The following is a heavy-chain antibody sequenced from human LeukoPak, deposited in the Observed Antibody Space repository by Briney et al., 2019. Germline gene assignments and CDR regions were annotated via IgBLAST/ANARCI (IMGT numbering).Heavy chain of an antibody. CDR1: GGTFSSDT. Sequence: GSSVKVSCKASGGTFSSDTISWVRQAPGQGLEWMGRIIPILGIANYAQKFQGRVTITADKSTSTAYMELSSLRSEDTAVYYCARVLTDNWNWFDPWGQGTLVTVSS. CDR2: IIPILGIA. J-gene: IGHJ5*02. CDR3: ARVLTDNWNWFDP. D-gene: IGHD1-20*01. V-gene: IGHV1-69*02.